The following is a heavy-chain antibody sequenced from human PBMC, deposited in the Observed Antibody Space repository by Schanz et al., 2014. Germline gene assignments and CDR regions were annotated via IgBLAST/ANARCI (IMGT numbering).Heavy chain of an antibody. D-gene: IGHD3-3*01. J-gene: IGHJ4*02. CDR2: IWYDGSNK. CDR1: GFSFSGYG. CDR3: ARGSGTFDS. Sequence: VQLVESGGGLIQPGGSLRLSCAASGFSFSGYGMHWVRQAPGKGLEWVAVIWYDGSNKDYADSVKGRFIISRDSSKNTLFLQMNNLRAEDTAVYYCARGSGTFDSWGQGTLVTVSS. V-gene: IGHV3-33*01.